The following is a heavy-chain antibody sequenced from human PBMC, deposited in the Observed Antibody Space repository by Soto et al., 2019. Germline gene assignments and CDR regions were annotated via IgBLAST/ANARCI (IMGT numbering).Heavy chain of an antibody. CDR1: GFTFSSYA. V-gene: IGHV3-23*01. CDR3: ANAFSSSSAFDYYYYGMDV. D-gene: IGHD6-6*01. CDR2: ISGSGGST. Sequence: GGSLRLSCAASGFTFSSYAMSWVRQAPGKGLEWVSAISGSGGSTYYADSVKGRFTISRDNSKNTLYLQMNSLRAEDTAVYYCANAFSSSSAFDYYYYGMDVWGQGTTVTVSS. J-gene: IGHJ6*02.